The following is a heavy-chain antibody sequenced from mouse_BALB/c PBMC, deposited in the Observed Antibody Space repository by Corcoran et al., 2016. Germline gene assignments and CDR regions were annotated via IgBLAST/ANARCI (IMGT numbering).Heavy chain of an antibody. CDR2: IDPANGNT. Sequence: EVQLQQSGAELVKPGASVKLSCTASGFNIKDTYMHWVKQRPEQGLEWIGRIDPANGNTKYDPKFQGKATITADTSSNTAYLQLSSLTSEDTAVYYCARADWDGYFDVWGAGTTVTASS. V-gene: IGHV14-3*02. CDR3: ARADWDGYFDV. CDR1: GFNIKDTY. D-gene: IGHD4-1*01. J-gene: IGHJ1*01.